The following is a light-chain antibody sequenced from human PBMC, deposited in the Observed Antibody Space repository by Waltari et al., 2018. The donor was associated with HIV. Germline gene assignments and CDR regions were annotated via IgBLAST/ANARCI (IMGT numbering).Light chain of an antibody. V-gene: IGLV2-23*02. Sequence: QSALTQPASVSGSPGQSITISCTGTSSDVGTYNLVSWYQQPPGEAPKLILFEVSERPSGVSRRFSGSKSGNTASLTVSGLQAEDEADYYCCSYASSSTSFYVFGSGTKVTVL. J-gene: IGLJ1*01. CDR1: SSDVGTYNL. CDR3: CSYASSSTSFYV. CDR2: EVS.